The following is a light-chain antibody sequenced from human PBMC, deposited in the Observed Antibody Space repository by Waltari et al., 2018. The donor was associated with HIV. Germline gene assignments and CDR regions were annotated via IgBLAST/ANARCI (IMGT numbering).Light chain of an antibody. CDR3: CSYAGSSTPYV. Sequence: QSALTQPASVSGSPGQSITISCTGTSSDVWSYNLVSWYQQHPGKAPKLMIYEVSKRTSVVSKRFSGSKSGNTASLTISGLQAEDDADYYCCSYAGSSTPYVYGTGTKVTVL. CDR2: EVS. CDR1: SSDVWSYNL. V-gene: IGLV2-23*02. J-gene: IGLJ1*01.